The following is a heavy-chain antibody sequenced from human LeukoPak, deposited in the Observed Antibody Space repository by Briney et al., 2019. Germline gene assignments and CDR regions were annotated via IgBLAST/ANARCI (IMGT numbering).Heavy chain of an antibody. CDR2: ISAYNGNT. CDR3: ARDRRGYSYGFAIDYFDY. D-gene: IGHD5-18*01. CDR1: GYTFTSYG. Sequence: ASVKVSCKASGYTFTSYGISWVRQAPGQGLEWMGWISAYNGNTNYAQKLQGRVTMTTDTSTSTAYMELRSLRSDDMAVYYCARDRRGYSYGFAIDYFDYCGQGTLVTVSS. J-gene: IGHJ4*02. V-gene: IGHV1-18*03.